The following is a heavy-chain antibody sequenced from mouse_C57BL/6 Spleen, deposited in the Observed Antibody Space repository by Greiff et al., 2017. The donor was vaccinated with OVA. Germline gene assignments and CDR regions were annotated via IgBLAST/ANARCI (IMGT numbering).Heavy chain of an antibody. J-gene: IGHJ4*01. D-gene: IGHD2-1*01. CDR3: ARGEYYGNYDAMDY. CDR1: GYAFSSSW. CDR2: IYPGDGDT. V-gene: IGHV1-82*01. Sequence: VQLQQSGPELVKPGASVKLSCKASGYAFSSSWMNWVKQRPGQGLEWIGRIYPGDGDTNYNGKFKGKATLTADKSSSTAYMQLSSLTSEDSAVYFCARGEYYGNYDAMDYWGQGTSVTVSS.